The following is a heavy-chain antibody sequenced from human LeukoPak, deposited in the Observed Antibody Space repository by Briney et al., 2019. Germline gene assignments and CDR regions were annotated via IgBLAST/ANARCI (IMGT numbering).Heavy chain of an antibody. J-gene: IGHJ6*02. V-gene: IGHV4-59*08. CDR3: ARHLGTTDRNSRNYYGMDV. D-gene: IGHD1-14*01. CDR2: IYYSGTT. CDR1: GGSISSYY. Sequence: SETLSLTCSVSGGSISSYYWSWIRQPPGKGLEWIGYIYYSGTTNYNPSLKSRVTISADTSKNQFSLKLSSVTAADTAVYYCARHLGTTDRNSRNYYGMDVWGQGTTVTVSS.